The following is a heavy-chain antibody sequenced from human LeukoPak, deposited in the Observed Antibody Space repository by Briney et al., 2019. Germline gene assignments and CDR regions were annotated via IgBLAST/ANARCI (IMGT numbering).Heavy chain of an antibody. Sequence: GRSLRLSCADSGFTFSSYAMHWVRQAPGKGLEWVAVISYDGSNKYYADSVKGRFTISRDNSKNTLYLQMNSLRAEDTAVYYFAELGITMIGGVWGKGTTVTISS. D-gene: IGHD3-10*02. CDR2: ISYDGSNK. V-gene: IGHV3-30*04. J-gene: IGHJ6*04. CDR1: GFTFSSYA. CDR3: AELGITMIGGV.